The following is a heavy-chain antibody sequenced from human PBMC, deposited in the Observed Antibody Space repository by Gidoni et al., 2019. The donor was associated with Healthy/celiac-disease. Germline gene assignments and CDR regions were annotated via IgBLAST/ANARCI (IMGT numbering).Heavy chain of an antibody. D-gene: IGHD6-19*01. J-gene: IGHJ3*02. V-gene: IGHV2-26*01. CDR3: ARIIRRGSSGWWGAFDI. CDR1: GFSLSNARMG. CDR2: IFSNDEK. Sequence: QVTLKESGPVLVKPTETLTLTCTVSGFSLSNARMGVSWIRQPPGKALEWLAHIFSNDEKSYSTSLKSRLTISKDTAKSQVVLTMTNMDPVDTATYYCARIIRRGSSGWWGAFDIWGQGTMVTVSS.